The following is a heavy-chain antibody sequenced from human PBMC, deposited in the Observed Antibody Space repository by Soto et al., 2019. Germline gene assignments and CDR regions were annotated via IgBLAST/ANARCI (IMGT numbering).Heavy chain of an antibody. J-gene: IGHJ2*01. CDR1: GGTFSSYA. CDR3: ARPHHYYDSSPLDYWYFDL. V-gene: IGHV1-69*13. CDR2: IIPIFGTA. Sequence: GASVKVSCKASGGTFSSYAISWVRQAPGQGLEWVGGIIPIFGTANYAQKFQGRVTITADESTSTAYMELSSLRSEDTAVYYCARPHHYYDSSPLDYWYFDLWGRGTLVTVSS. D-gene: IGHD3-22*01.